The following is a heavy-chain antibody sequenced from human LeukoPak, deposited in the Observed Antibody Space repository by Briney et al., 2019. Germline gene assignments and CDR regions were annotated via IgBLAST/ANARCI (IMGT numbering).Heavy chain of an antibody. CDR2: ISSSGSTI. CDR3: ARGSSGYARWDFDY. D-gene: IGHD3-22*01. CDR1: GFTFSSYE. Sequence: PGGSLRLSCAASGFTFSSYEMNWVRKAPGKGLEWVSYISSSGSTIYYADSVKGRFTISRDNAKNSLYLQMNSLRAEDTAVYYCARGSSGYARWDFDYWGQGTLVTVSS. J-gene: IGHJ4*02. V-gene: IGHV3-48*03.